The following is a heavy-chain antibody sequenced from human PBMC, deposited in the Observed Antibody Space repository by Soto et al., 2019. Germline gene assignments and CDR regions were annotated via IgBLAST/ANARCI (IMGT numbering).Heavy chain of an antibody. V-gene: IGHV3-23*01. CDR3: AKVMTNYFGSGTYYRADY. Sequence: GGSLRLSCAASGFTFSNYGMIWVRQAPGKGLEWVSVITGSGVTTYHADSVQGRFTISRDNSENTLYLQMNSLRADDTAVYYCAKVMTNYFGSGTYYRADYWGQGTLVTVSS. CDR1: GFTFSNYG. CDR2: ITGSGVTT. J-gene: IGHJ4*02. D-gene: IGHD3-10*01.